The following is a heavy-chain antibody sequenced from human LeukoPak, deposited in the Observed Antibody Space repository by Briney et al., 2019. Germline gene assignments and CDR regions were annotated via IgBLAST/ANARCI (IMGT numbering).Heavy chain of an antibody. V-gene: IGHV3-13*01. CDR2: IATGGDT. CDR3: ARGGRDGFDI. J-gene: IGHJ3*02. Sequence: PGGSLRLFCAASGFTFSTYDMHWVRRPTGKGLEWVSAIATGGDTFYSASVKGRFTVSRQNAKSSLYLQMNSLRAGDTAVYYCARGGRDGFDIWGQGTRVTVSS. CDR1: GFTFSTYD. D-gene: IGHD2-15*01.